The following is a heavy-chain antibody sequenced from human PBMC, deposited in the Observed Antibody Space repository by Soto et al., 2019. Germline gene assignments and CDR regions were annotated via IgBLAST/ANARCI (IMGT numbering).Heavy chain of an antibody. CDR1: GGSISGYY. Sequence: QVQLQESGPGLVKPSETLSLTCTVSGGSISGYYWSWIRQPPGKGLEWIGYIYYSGSTNYNPSLKSRVTISVDTSKNQFSLKLSSVTAADTAVYYCARRGGSYFNSRFDPWGQGTLVTVSS. J-gene: IGHJ5*02. V-gene: IGHV4-59*01. CDR2: IYYSGST. D-gene: IGHD1-26*01. CDR3: ARRGGSYFNSRFDP.